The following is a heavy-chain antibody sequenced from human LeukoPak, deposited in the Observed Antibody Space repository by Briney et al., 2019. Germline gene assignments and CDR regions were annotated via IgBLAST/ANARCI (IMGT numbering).Heavy chain of an antibody. D-gene: IGHD2-15*01. CDR3: AKEGGYCSSGTCYPWWFDP. J-gene: IGHJ5*02. CDR1: GYTFTGYN. V-gene: IGHV1-2*02. Sequence: VASVKVSCKASGYTFTGYNVHWVRQAPGQGIEWMGWINPNSGGTNYAQKFQGRVTMTRDTSISTAYMELSRLRSDDTAVYYCAKEGGYCSSGTCYPWWFDPWGQGTLVTVSS. CDR2: INPNSGGT.